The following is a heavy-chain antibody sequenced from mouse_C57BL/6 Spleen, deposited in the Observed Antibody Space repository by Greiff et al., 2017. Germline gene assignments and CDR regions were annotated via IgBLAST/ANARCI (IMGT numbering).Heavy chain of an antibody. J-gene: IGHJ1*03. Sequence: EVKLMESEGGLVQPGSSMKLSCTASGFTFSDYYMAWVRQVPEKGLEWVANINYDGSSTYYLDSLKSRFIISRDNAKNILYLQMSSLKSEDTATYCCARVTTVVATGFDVWGTGTTVTVSS. CDR1: GFTFSDYY. CDR3: ARVTTVVATGFDV. D-gene: IGHD1-1*01. CDR2: INYDGSST. V-gene: IGHV5-16*01.